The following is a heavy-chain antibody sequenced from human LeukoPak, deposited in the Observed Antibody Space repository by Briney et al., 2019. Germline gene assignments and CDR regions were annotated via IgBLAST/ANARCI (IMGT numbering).Heavy chain of an antibody. CDR2: INHSGST. CDR1: GGSISSGSYY. J-gene: IGHJ4*02. V-gene: IGHV4-39*07. Sequence: SETLSLTCTVSGGSISSGSYYWSWIRQPPGKGLEWIGEINHSGSTNYNPSLKSRVTISVDTSKNQFSLKLSSVTAADTAVYYCARGRGSWYARYFDYWGQGTLVTVSS. D-gene: IGHD6-13*01. CDR3: ARGRGSWYARYFDY.